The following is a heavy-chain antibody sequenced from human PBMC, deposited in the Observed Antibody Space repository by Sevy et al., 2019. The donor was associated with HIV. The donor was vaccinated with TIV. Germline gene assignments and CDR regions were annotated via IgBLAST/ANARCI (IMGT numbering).Heavy chain of an antibody. CDR2: ISAYNGNT. D-gene: IGHD2-2*01. CDR3: ASAVVVVPAAMSDYYYYYGMDV. V-gene: IGHV1-18*01. CDR1: GYTFTSYG. Sequence: ASVKVSCKASGYTFTSYGISWVRQAPGQGLEWMGWISAYNGNTNYAQKLQGRVTMTTDTSTSTAYMERRSVRSDDTAVYYCASAVVVVPAAMSDYYYYYGMDVWGQGTTVTVSS. J-gene: IGHJ6*02.